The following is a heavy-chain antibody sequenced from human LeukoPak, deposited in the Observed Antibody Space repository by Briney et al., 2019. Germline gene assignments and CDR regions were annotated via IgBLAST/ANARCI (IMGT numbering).Heavy chain of an antibody. CDR1: GFTFSSYA. Sequence: PGGSLRLSCAASGFTFSSYAMSWVRQAPGKGLEWVSAISGSGGSTYYADSVKGRFTISRGNSKNTLYLQMNSLRAEDTAVYYCAKNFLSGYDFWSGYFADYWGQGTLVTVSS. CDR3: AKNFLSGYDFWSGYFADY. J-gene: IGHJ4*02. CDR2: ISGSGGST. V-gene: IGHV3-23*01. D-gene: IGHD3-3*01.